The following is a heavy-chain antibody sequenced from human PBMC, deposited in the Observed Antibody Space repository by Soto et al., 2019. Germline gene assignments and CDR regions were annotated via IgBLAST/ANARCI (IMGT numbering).Heavy chain of an antibody. V-gene: IGHV3-23*01. CDR1: GFTFNSHA. D-gene: IGHD2-15*01. CDR2: ISGTGGST. J-gene: IGHJ2*01. CDR3: AKRAFCSGGSCYSPWYFDL. Sequence: EVQLLESGGGLVQPGGSLRLSCAASGFTFNSHAMSWVRQAPGKGLEWVSAISGTGGSTYYADSVKGRFTISRDNSKNTLYLQMNSLRAEDKALYYCAKRAFCSGGSCYSPWYFDLWGRGTLVTVSS.